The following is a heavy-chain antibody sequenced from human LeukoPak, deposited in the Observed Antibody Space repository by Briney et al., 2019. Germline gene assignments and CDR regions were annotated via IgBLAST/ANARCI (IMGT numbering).Heavy chain of an antibody. CDR3: ARDTDNWNFSYYHYYYMDL. CDR1: GFTFSSYA. V-gene: IGHV3-30-3*01. D-gene: IGHD1-7*01. CDR2: ISYDGSNK. Sequence: GRSLRLSCADSGFTFSSYAMQWVRQAPGKELEWVGVISYDGSNKYYADSVKGRFTISRDNSKNTLYLQMNSLRAEDTAVYYCARDTDNWNFSYYHYYYMDLWGKGSTVTVSS. J-gene: IGHJ6*03.